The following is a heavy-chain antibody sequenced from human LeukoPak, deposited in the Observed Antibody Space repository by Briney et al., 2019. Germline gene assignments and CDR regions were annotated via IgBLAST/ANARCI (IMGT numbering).Heavy chain of an antibody. J-gene: IGHJ4*02. CDR2: IKEDGSET. D-gene: IGHD2-15*01. Sequence: HPGGSLRLSCAASGFTFRNYWMSWLRQAPGKGPEWVANIKEDGSETHYVDSVKGRLTISRDNSQNSLSLQMNSLRVEDAAVYYCARRSCTSGRCFLRSFDYWAREPWSPSLQ. CDR1: GFTFRNYW. CDR3: ARRSCTSGRCFLRSFDY. V-gene: IGHV3-7*01.